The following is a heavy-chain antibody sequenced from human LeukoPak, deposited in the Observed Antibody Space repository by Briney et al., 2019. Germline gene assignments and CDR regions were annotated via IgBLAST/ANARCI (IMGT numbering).Heavy chain of an antibody. CDR2: ISSSSYI. V-gene: IGHV3-21*01. Sequence: GGSLRLSCAASGFTFSSYSMNWVRQAPGKGLEWVSSISSSSYIYYADSVKGRFTISRDNAKNSLYLQMNCLRAEDTAVYYCATDSGDYWGQGTLVTVSS. J-gene: IGHJ4*02. CDR3: ATDSGDY. CDR1: GFTFSSYS. D-gene: IGHD3-10*01.